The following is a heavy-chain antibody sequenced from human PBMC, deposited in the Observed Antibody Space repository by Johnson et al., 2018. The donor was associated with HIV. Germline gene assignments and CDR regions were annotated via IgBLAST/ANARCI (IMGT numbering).Heavy chain of an antibody. J-gene: IGHJ3*02. CDR2: ISGSGGST. Sequence: VQLVESGGGLVQPGRSLKLSCAASGFTVSSNYMSWVRQAPGKGPEWVSGISGSGGSTYYADSVKGRFTISRDNSKSTLFLQMNSLRAEDTAVYYCARPRGYSGYDYYLDAFDIWGQGTMVTVSS. CDR3: ARPRGYSGYDYYLDAFDI. D-gene: IGHD5-12*01. V-gene: IGHV3-66*02. CDR1: GFTVSSNY.